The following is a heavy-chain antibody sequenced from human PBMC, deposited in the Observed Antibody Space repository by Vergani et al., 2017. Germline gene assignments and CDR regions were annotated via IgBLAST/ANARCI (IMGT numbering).Heavy chain of an antibody. V-gene: IGHV1-18*01. D-gene: IGHD4-23*01. CDR2: ISAYNGNT. J-gene: IGHJ5*02. CDR3: ARVPPGLTVVTHNWFDP. CDR1: GYTFTSYG. Sequence: QVQLVQSGAEVKKPGASVKVSCKASGYTFTSYGISWVRQAPGQGLEWMGWISAYNGNTNYAQKLLGRVTMTTDTSTSTAYMELRSLRSDDTAVYYCARVPPGLTVVTHNWFDPWGQGTLVTVSS.